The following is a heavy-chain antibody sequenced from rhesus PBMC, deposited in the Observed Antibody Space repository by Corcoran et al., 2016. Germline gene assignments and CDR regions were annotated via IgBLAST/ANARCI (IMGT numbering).Heavy chain of an antibody. Sequence: QVQLQESGPGLVKPSETLSLTCAVSGASLSSYWWNWFRQPPGKGLEWVGGINGNSGSTNYNPSLKSRVTISTDASKNQFSLKLSSVTAADTAVYYCARIAVVVEYGLDSWGQGVVVTVSS. CDR2: INGNSGST. CDR3: ARIAVVVEYGLDS. J-gene: IGHJ6*01. CDR1: GASLSSYW. V-gene: IGHV4-80*01. D-gene: IGHD2-21*01.